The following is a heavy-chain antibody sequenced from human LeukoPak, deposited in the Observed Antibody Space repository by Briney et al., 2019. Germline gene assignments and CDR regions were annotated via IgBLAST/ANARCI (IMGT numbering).Heavy chain of an antibody. J-gene: IGHJ4*02. CDR1: GFTINNYG. Sequence: GGSLRLSXEVSGFTINNYGMSWVRQAPGKGLEWVSTISGGTGIIHYADSVTGRFTISRDNPKNTLYLQMNSLRAEDTAVYYCVKGRGGNPRYYFDYWGQGTLVTVSS. D-gene: IGHD2-15*01. CDR3: VKGRGGNPRYYFDY. V-gene: IGHV3-23*01. CDR2: ISGGTGII.